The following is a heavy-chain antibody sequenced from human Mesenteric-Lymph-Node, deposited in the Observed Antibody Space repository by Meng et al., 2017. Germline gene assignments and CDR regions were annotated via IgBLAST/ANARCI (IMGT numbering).Heavy chain of an antibody. CDR1: GFTFSLYS. CDR2: ISSSSSYI. V-gene: IGHV3-21*04. D-gene: IGHD4-17*01. CDR3: ARGDYDLDY. Sequence: GGSLRLSCAASGFTFSLYSVNWVRQAPGKGLEWVSSISSSSSYIYYADSVQGRFTISRDNAKNSLYLQMNGLRAEDTAVYYCARGDYDLDYWGQGTLVTVSS. J-gene: IGHJ4*02.